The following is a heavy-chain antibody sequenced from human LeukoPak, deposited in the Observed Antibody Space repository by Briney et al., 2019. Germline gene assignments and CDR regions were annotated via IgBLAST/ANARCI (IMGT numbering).Heavy chain of an antibody. V-gene: IGHV4-59*01. CDR3: ARGWNYGDY. J-gene: IGHJ4*02. CDR2: VSYTGDA. D-gene: IGHD3-3*01. Sequence: SETLSLTCAVPGGAISSYYWSWIRQPPGKGLEWIGYVSYTGDASQNPSLRGRVTMSVDTSNNQVSLELSSVTAADTAVYYCARGWNYGDYWGQGTLVTVSS. CDR1: GGAISSYY.